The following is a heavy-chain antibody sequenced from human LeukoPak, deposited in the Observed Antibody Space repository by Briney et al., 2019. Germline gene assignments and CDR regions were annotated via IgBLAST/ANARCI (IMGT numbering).Heavy chain of an antibody. Sequence: EASVKVSCKASGGTFSSYAISWVRQAPGQGLEWMGRIIPILGIANYAQKFQGRVTITADKSTSTAYMELSSLRSEDTAVYYCARIRRDGYNYSGYFDYWGQGTLVTVSS. J-gene: IGHJ4*02. V-gene: IGHV1-69*04. CDR1: GGTFSSYA. CDR3: ARIRRDGYNYSGYFDY. D-gene: IGHD5-24*01. CDR2: IIPILGIA.